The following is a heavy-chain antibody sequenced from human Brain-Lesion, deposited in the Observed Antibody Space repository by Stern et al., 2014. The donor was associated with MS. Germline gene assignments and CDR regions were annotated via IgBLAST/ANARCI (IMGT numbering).Heavy chain of an antibody. CDR1: GYIFTGYY. V-gene: IGHV1-2*02. D-gene: IGHD3-3*01. CDR2: INPNTGGT. CDR3: ARDQRGITIFGVVTDYYYLGMDV. J-gene: IGHJ6*02. Sequence: QVQLVQSGAEVKKPGASVKVSCKPSGYIFTGYYIHWVRQAPGQGLEWMAWINPNTGGTKYAQKVQGRVTMSRDTSISTGYVALSSLTSDDTAVYYCARDQRGITIFGVVTDYYYLGMDVWGQGTTVTVSS.